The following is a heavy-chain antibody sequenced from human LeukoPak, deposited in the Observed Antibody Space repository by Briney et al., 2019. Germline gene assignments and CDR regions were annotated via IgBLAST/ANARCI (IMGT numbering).Heavy chain of an antibody. Sequence: PGGSLRLSCAASGFTFSSYGMHWVRQAPGKGLEWVAFIRYDGSNKYYADSVKGRFTISRDNSKNTLYLQMNSLRAADTAVYYRAKDIIGYGGNTIFDYWGQGTLVTVSS. V-gene: IGHV3-30*02. CDR3: AKDIIGYGGNTIFDY. CDR2: IRYDGSNK. CDR1: GFTFSSYG. D-gene: IGHD4-23*01. J-gene: IGHJ4*02.